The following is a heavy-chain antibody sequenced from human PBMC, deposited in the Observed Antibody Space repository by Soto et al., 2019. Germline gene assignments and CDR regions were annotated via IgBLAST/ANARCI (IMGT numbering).Heavy chain of an antibody. CDR2: IYYTGTT. CDR3: ARGDWFQR. Sequence: LSLTLTVSGGSISAGDYYWNWIRQPPGKGLEWIGYIYYTGTTKYNPSLKSRATLSVDTYKNRFSLNLTSVTAADTAVYYCARGDWFQRWGPETLVTASS. CDR1: GGSISAGDYY. J-gene: IGHJ5*02. V-gene: IGHV4-30-4*01.